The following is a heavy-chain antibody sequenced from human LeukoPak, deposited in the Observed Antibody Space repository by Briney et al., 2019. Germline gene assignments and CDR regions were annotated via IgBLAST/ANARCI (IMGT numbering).Heavy chain of an antibody. D-gene: IGHD2-15*01. CDR3: ARTHCSDDSCLSPYYYYYLDV. Sequence: GRSLRLSCAASGFTFSDSDMHWVRQAPGKGLEWVSFIRFDELDRYYADSVKGRFFISRDNSRSTLYLQMNSLRAEDTAVYYCARTHCSDDSCLSPYYYYYLDVWGKGTTVTVSS. V-gene: IGHV3-33*08. J-gene: IGHJ6*03. CDR1: GFTFSDSD. CDR2: IRFDELDR.